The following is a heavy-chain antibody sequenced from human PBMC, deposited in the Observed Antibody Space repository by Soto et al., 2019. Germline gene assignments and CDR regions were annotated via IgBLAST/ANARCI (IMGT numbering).Heavy chain of an antibody. CDR1: GFTSSSYG. J-gene: IGHJ4*02. CDR3: ARAKRLGYCSGGSCYGGEYYFHY. Sequence: PGGSLRLSCAASGFTSSSYGMHWVRQAPGKGLEWVAVIWYDGSNKYYADSVKGRFTISRDSSKNTLYLQMNSLRAEDTAVYYCARAKRLGYCSGGSCYGGEYYFHYWGQGTLVTVSS. V-gene: IGHV3-33*01. CDR2: IWYDGSNK. D-gene: IGHD2-15*01.